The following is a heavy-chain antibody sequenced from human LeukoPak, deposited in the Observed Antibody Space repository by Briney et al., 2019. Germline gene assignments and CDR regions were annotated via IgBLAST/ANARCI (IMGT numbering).Heavy chain of an antibody. V-gene: IGHV1-8*01. CDR2: MNPNSGNT. CDR1: GYTFTSDD. J-gene: IGHJ4*02. CDR3: ARIAAAGNRRLNY. D-gene: IGHD6-13*01. Sequence: VASVKVSCKASGYTFTSDDINWVRQATGQGLEWMGWMNPNSGNTGYAQKFQGRITMTRNTSISTAYMELSSLTSEDTAVYYCARIAAAGNRRLNYWGQGTLVTVSS.